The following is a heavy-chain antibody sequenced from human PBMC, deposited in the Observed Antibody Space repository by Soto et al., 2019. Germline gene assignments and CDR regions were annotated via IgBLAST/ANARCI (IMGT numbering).Heavy chain of an antibody. Sequence: GGSLRLSCAASGFTFSSYSMNWVRQAPGKGLEWVSSISSSSSYIYYADSVKGRFTISRDNAKNTLYLQMNSLRTEDTAVYYCARTMATTRAFGGSYYYYGMAFWGQATTVTVSS. CDR2: ISSSSSYI. D-gene: IGHD1-1*01. CDR1: GFTFSSYS. CDR3: ARTMATTRAFGGSYYYYGMAF. J-gene: IGHJ6*02. V-gene: IGHV3-21*01.